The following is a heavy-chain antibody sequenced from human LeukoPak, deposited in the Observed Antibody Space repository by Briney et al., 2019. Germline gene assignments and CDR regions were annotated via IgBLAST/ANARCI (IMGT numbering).Heavy chain of an antibody. CDR3: ARGSSSWYGGNYYYYMDV. Sequence: SETLSLTCTVSGGSISSYYWSWIRQPAGKGLEWIGRIYTSGSTNYNPSLKSRVTMSVDTSKNQFSLKLSSVTAADTAVYYCARGSSSWYGGNYYYYMDVWGKGTTVTVSS. V-gene: IGHV4-4*07. CDR2: IYTSGST. D-gene: IGHD6-13*01. J-gene: IGHJ6*03. CDR1: GGSISSYY.